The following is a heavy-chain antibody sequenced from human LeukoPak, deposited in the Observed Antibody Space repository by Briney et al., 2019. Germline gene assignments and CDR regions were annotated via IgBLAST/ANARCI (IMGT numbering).Heavy chain of an antibody. D-gene: IGHD4-11*01. Sequence: GASVNVSCKASGYTFTGYNMHWVRQAAGQGLEWMGWINPNNGGTIYAQKFRGRVTMTRDTSISTAYMELSSLRSDDTAVYYCARPLNDYTFDYWGQGALVTVSS. V-gene: IGHV1-2*02. J-gene: IGHJ4*02. CDR3: ARPLNDYTFDY. CDR1: GYTFTGYN. CDR2: INPNNGGT.